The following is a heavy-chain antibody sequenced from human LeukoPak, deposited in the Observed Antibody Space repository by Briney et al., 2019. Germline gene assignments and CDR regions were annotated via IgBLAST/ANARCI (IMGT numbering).Heavy chain of an antibody. CDR3: ATGGSGITGTMADYYFDY. D-gene: IGHD1-7*01. Sequence: GASVKVSCKASGGTFSSYAISWVRQAPGQGLEWMGGIIPIFGTANYAQKFQGRVTITTDESTSTAYIELSSLRSEDTAVYYCATGGSGITGTMADYYFDYWGQGTLVTVSS. J-gene: IGHJ4*02. CDR2: IIPIFGTA. V-gene: IGHV1-69*05. CDR1: GGTFSSYA.